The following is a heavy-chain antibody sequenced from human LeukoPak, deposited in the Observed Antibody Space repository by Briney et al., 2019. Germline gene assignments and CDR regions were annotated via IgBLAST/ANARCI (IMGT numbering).Heavy chain of an antibody. CDR3: ARESSRWFDP. V-gene: IGHV3-20*04. Sequence: PGGSLRLSCAASGFTFSNYWMHWVRQAPGKGLVWVSGINWNGGSTGYADSVKGRFTISRDNAKNSLYLQMNSLRAEDTAVYYCARESSRWFDPWGQGTLVTVSS. J-gene: IGHJ5*02. CDR2: INWNGGST. CDR1: GFTFSNYW. D-gene: IGHD6-6*01.